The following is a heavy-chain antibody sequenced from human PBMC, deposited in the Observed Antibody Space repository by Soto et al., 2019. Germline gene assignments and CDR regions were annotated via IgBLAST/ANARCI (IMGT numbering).Heavy chain of an antibody. D-gene: IGHD2-15*01. J-gene: IGHJ3*02. CDR1: GDSVSSNSAA. Sequence: PSQTLSLTCVISGDSVSSNSAAWNWIRQSPSRGLEWLGRTYYRSKWYNDYAVSVKSRITINPDTFKNQFSLQLNSVTPEDTAVYYCARGGGLAAPPSAFDIWGQGTMVTVSS. CDR3: ARGGGLAAPPSAFDI. V-gene: IGHV6-1*01. CDR2: TYYRSKWYN.